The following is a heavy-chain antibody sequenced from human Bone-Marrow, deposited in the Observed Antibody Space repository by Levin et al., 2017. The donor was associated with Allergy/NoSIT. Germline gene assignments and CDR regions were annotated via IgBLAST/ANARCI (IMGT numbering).Heavy chain of an antibody. CDR2: INLDGGST. V-gene: IGHV3-20*01. D-gene: IGHD6-19*01. CDR1: RFTFDDYD. J-gene: IGHJ2*01. Sequence: GGSLRLSCVASRFTFDDYDMSGVRQAPGKGLEWVSAINLDGGSTGYADSVKGRFTISRDNAKNSLYLQMNSLRAEDTALYHGARHSSGWGSYYYFDLWGRGTLVTVSS. CDR3: ARHSSGWGSYYYFDL.